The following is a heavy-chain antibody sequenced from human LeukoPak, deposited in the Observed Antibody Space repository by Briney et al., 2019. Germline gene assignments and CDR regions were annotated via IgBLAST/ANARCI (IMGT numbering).Heavy chain of an antibody. CDR2: IGSTGDT. D-gene: IGHD1-1*01. Sequence: GGSLRLSCVASGFNFSKTDMHWVRQPTGKSLEWVSGIGSTGDTNYPGSVKGRFTISREIGKNSLYLQIHSLRAEDTAVYYCASRTSWYYGLDVWGQGTTVTVSS. V-gene: IGHV3-13*01. CDR3: ASRTSWYYGLDV. J-gene: IGHJ6*02. CDR1: GFNFSKTD.